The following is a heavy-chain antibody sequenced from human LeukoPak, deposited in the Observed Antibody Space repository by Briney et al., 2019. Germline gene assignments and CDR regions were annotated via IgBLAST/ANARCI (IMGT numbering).Heavy chain of an antibody. CDR3: ARGRGYSYGPLGIDY. J-gene: IGHJ4*02. CDR2: IIPIFGTA. V-gene: IGHV1-69*06. D-gene: IGHD5-18*01. Sequence: GASVKVSCKASGGTFSSYAISWVRQAPGQGLEWMGGIIPIFGTANYAQKFQGRVTITADKSTSTAYMELSSLRSEDTAVYYCARGRGYSYGPLGIDYWGQGTLVTVSS. CDR1: GGTFSSYA.